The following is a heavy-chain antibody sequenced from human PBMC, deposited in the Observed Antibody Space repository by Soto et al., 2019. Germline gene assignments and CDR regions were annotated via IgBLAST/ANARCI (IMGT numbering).Heavy chain of an antibody. CDR2: MNPNSGNT. Sequence: ASVKVSCKASGYTFTSYDINWVRQATGQGLEWMGWMNPNSGNTGYAQKFQGRVTMTRNTSISTAYMELSSLRSEDTAVYYCARDAVQDNWNDAWGQGTLVTVSS. J-gene: IGHJ5*02. V-gene: IGHV1-8*01. CDR1: GYTFTSYD. CDR3: ARDAVQDNWNDA. D-gene: IGHD1-1*01.